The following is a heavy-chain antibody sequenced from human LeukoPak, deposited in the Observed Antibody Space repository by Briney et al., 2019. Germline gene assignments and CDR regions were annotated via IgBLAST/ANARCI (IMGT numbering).Heavy chain of an antibody. CDR1: GGSISSYY. V-gene: IGHV4-59*01. CDR3: ARFPSSSGADY. CDR2: IYYSGST. Sequence: AETLSLTCTVSGGSISSYYWSWIRQPPGKGLEWIGYIYYSGSTNYNPSLKSRVTISVDTSKNQFSLKLSSVTAADTAVYYCARFPSSSGADYWGQGTLVTVSS. D-gene: IGHD6-19*01. J-gene: IGHJ4*02.